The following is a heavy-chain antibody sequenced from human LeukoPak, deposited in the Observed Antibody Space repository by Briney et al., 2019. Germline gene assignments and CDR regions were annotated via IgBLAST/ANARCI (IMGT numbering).Heavy chain of an antibody. CDR2: ISYDGSNK. V-gene: IGHV3-30*18. D-gene: IGHD3-10*01. CDR3: AKFGLAGSGRYHDAFDI. J-gene: IGHJ3*02. CDR1: GFTFRSYG. Sequence: PGGSLRLSCAASGFTFRSYGMHWVRQAPGKGLEWVAVISYDGSNKYYADSVKGRFTISRDNSKNTLYLVMNSLRADDTAVYYCAKFGLAGSGRYHDAFDIWGQGTMVTVSS.